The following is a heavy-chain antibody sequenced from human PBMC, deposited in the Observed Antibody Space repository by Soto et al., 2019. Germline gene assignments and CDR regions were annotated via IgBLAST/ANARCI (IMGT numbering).Heavy chain of an antibody. J-gene: IGHJ4*02. CDR2: ISYDGNNK. V-gene: IGHV3-30*03. CDR3: ARGPSYSDSYFDY. D-gene: IGHD4-17*01. Sequence: GGSLRLSCAASEFTFSNYAMHWVRQAPGKGLQWLAVISYDGNNKYYADSVEGRFTISRDNSKNTVYLQMNSLRLEDTAVYYCARGPSYSDSYFDYWGQGNMVTVSS. CDR1: EFTFSNYA.